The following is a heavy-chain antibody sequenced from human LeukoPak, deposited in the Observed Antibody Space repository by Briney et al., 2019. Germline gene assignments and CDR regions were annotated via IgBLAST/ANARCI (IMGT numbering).Heavy chain of an antibody. V-gene: IGHV4-59*08. CDR3: ARFDRHGYNLDY. D-gene: IGHD5-12*01. CDR1: GGSISSYY. CDR2: IYYTGSA. Sequence: PSETLSLTCTVSGGSISSYYWTWIRQPPGKRLELIAYIYYTGSANYNPSLKSRVTISVDTSKNQFSLKLNSVTAADTAVYYCARFDRHGYNLDYWGQGTLVTVSP. J-gene: IGHJ4*02.